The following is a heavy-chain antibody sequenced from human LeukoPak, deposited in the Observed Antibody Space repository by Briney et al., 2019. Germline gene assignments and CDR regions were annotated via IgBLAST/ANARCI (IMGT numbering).Heavy chain of an antibody. CDR2: ISSSSSYI. CDR3: ARDRPAPRNYWYFDL. J-gene: IGHJ2*01. CDR1: GFTFSRYV. D-gene: IGHD1-14*01. Sequence: PGGSLRLSCAASGFTFSRYVMIWVRQAPGKGLEWVSSISSSSSYIYYADSVKGRFTISRDNAKNSLYLQMNSLRAEDTAVYYCARDRPAPRNYWYFDLWGRGTLVTVSS. V-gene: IGHV3-21*01.